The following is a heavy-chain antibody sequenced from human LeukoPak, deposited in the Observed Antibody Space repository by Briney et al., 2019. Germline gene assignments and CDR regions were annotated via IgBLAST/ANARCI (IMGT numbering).Heavy chain of an antibody. CDR3: ARVDDILTGYYDY. V-gene: IGHV1-2*02. D-gene: IGHD3-9*01. CDR1: GYTFTGYY. J-gene: IGHJ4*02. Sequence: ASVKVSCKDSGYTFTGYYMHWVRQAPGQGLEWMGWINPNSGGTNYAQKFQGRFTMTRDTSISTAYMELSRLRSDDTAVYYCARVDDILTGYYDYWGQGTLVTVSS. CDR2: INPNSGGT.